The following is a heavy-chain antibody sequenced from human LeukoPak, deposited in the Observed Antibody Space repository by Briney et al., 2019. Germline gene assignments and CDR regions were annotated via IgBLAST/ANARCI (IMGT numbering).Heavy chain of an antibody. Sequence: NSSETLSLTCTVSGGSISSSSYYWGWIRQPPGKGLEWIESIYYSGSTYYNPSLKSRVTISVDTSKNQFSLKLSSVTAADTAVYYCARRLSARKPGWFDPWGQGTLVTVSS. D-gene: IGHD2-15*01. CDR3: ARRLSARKPGWFDP. V-gene: IGHV4-39*01. CDR1: GGSISSSSYY. J-gene: IGHJ5*02. CDR2: IYYSGST.